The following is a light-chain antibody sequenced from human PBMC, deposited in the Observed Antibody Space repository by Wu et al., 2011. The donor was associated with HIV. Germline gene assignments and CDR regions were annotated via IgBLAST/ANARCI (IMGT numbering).Light chain of an antibody. CDR2: DAS. J-gene: IGKJ4*01. V-gene: IGKV3D-15*01. Sequence: CRASQSVSDNLALVPTRDLASPPRLLIYDASTRATGIPARFSGRGSGTDFTLTISSLQSEDFAVYYCQQYSRTPLTFGEGTKVEIK. CDR1: QSVSDN. CDR3: QQYSRTPLT.